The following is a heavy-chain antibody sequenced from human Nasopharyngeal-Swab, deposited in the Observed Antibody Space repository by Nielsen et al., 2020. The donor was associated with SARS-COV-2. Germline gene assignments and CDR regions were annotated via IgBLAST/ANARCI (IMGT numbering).Heavy chain of an antibody. CDR3: ARFTRERPRAGVDY. CDR2: SSTNTGNP. D-gene: IGHD6-19*01. J-gene: IGHJ4*02. Sequence: WVRQTPGRRLEWMGWSSTNTGNPTYAQGFTGRFVFSLDTTLSTAYLQISSLKAEDTAVYFCARFTRERPRAGVDYWGQGTLVTVSS. V-gene: IGHV7-4-1*02.